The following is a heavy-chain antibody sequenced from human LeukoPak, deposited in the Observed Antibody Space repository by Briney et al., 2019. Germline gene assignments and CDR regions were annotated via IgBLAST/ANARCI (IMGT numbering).Heavy chain of an antibody. CDR2: FDPEDGET. V-gene: IGHV1-24*01. CDR3: ARDLYGDYEIDY. Sequence: GASVKVSCKVSGYTLTELSMHWVRQAPGKGLEWMGGFDPEDGETIYAQKLQGRVTMTTDTSTSTAYMELRSLRSDDTAVYYCARDLYGDYEIDYWGQGTLVTVSS. J-gene: IGHJ4*02. CDR1: GYTLTELS. D-gene: IGHD4-17*01.